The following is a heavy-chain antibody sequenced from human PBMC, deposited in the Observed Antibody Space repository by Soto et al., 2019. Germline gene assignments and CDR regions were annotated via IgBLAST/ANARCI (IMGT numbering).Heavy chain of an antibody. CDR1: GGSFSGYY. Sequence: SETLSLTCAVYGGSFSGYYWSWIRQPPGKGLEWIGEINHSGSTNYNPSLKSRVTISVDTSKNQFSLKLSSVTAADTAVYYCARDFLCSGGSCYSSDYYYMDVWGKGTTVTVSS. CDR2: INHSGST. J-gene: IGHJ6*03. V-gene: IGHV4-34*01. D-gene: IGHD2-15*01. CDR3: ARDFLCSGGSCYSSDYYYMDV.